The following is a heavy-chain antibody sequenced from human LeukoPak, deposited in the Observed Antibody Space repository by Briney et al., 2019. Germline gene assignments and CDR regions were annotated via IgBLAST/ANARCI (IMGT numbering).Heavy chain of an antibody. CDR2: IRSDGSNK. Sequence: GGSLRLSCAASGFTFSNYGMHWVRQAPGKGLEWVAFIRSDGSNKYYPASLKGRFTISRDNSKNTLYLQMNSLSGEDSAVYYCAKDMRGTTLVKTYYFDSWGQGTLVTVSS. D-gene: IGHD4-23*01. CDR1: GFTFSNYG. V-gene: IGHV3-30*02. CDR3: AKDMRGTTLVKTYYFDS. J-gene: IGHJ4*02.